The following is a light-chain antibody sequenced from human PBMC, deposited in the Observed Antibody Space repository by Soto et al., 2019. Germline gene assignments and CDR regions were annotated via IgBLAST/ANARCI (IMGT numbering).Light chain of an antibody. Sequence: EIVLTKAPGTRSLSPGERATLSCRASQSISSTYLAWDQQKPGQAPRLLIYGASSRSTGIPDRFSGSGAGTDLTLTSSRLEPEDYAVYYCQHYGSLVLTFGGGTKVELK. V-gene: IGKV3-20*01. J-gene: IGKJ4*01. CDR1: QSISSTY. CDR2: GAS. CDR3: QHYGSLVLT.